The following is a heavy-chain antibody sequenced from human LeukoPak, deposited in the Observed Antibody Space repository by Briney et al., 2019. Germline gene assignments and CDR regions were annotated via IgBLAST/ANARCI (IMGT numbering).Heavy chain of an antibody. CDR1: GFTFSNYW. CDR3: AREGWDLYDFLSLHAFDI. CDR2: INSDGSST. Sequence: GGSLRLSCAASGFTFSNYWMHWVRQAPGKGLVWFSRINSDGSSTSYADSVKGRFTVSRDNAKNTLYLQMNSLRAEDTAVYYCAREGWDLYDFLSLHAFDIWGQGTMVTVSS. D-gene: IGHD5/OR15-5a*01. J-gene: IGHJ3*02. V-gene: IGHV3-74*01.